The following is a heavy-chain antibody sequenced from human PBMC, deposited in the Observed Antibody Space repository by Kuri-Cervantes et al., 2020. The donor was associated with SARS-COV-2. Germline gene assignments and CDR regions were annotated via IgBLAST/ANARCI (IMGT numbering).Heavy chain of an antibody. J-gene: IGHJ6*01. D-gene: IGHD3-3*01. Sequence: GGSLRLSCAASGFTVSSNYMSWVRQAPGKGLVWVSRINSDGSSTSYADSVKGRFTISRDNAKNTLYLQMNSLRAEDTSVYYCAREGAVRSAQYYGDYGMDVWGQGTTVTVSS. CDR3: AREGAVRSAQYYGDYGMDV. CDR2: INSDGSST. CDR1: GFTVSSNY. V-gene: IGHV3-74*01.